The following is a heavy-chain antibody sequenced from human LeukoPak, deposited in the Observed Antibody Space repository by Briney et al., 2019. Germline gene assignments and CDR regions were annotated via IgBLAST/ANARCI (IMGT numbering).Heavy chain of an antibody. V-gene: IGHV1-18*01. D-gene: IGHD3-16*01. CDR1: GYTFTSYG. CDR2: ISPYNGNT. CDR3: ARAMITFGGVYIWFDP. Sequence: ASVKVSCKASGYTFTSYGISWVRQAPGQGLEWMGWISPYNGNTNYAQKLQGRVTMTTDTSTSTAYMELRSLRSDDTAVYYCARAMITFGGVYIWFDPWGQGTLVTVSS. J-gene: IGHJ5*02.